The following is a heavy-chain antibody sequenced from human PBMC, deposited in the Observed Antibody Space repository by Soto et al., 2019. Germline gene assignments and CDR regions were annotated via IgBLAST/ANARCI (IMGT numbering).Heavy chain of an antibody. CDR1: GFTFSSYG. V-gene: IGHV3-30*03. CDR2: ISYDGSNK. D-gene: IGHD3-22*01. CDR3: AVYDSSGPFDY. J-gene: IGHJ4*02. Sequence: GGSLRLSCAASGFTFSSYGMHWVRQAPGKGLEWVAVISYDGSNKYYADSVKGRFTISRDNSKNTLYLQMNSLRAEDTAVYYCAVYDSSGPFDYWGQGTLVTVSS.